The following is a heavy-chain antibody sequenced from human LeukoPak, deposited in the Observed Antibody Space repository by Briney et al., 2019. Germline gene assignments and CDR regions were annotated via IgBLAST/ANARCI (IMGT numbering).Heavy chain of an antibody. Sequence: GASVKVSCKASGYTFTGYYMHWVRQAPGQGLEWMGWISAYNGNTNYAQKLQGRVTMTTDTSTSTAYMELRSLRSDDTAVYYCARMVSGYLDYWGQGTLVTVSS. J-gene: IGHJ4*02. V-gene: IGHV1-18*04. CDR2: ISAYNGNT. CDR3: ARMVSGYLDY. CDR1: GYTFTGYY. D-gene: IGHD5-18*01.